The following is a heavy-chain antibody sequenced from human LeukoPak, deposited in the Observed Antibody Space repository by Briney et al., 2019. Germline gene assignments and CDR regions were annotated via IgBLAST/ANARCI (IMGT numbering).Heavy chain of an antibody. V-gene: IGHV4-39*02. J-gene: IGHJ4*02. D-gene: IGHD2-8*01. CDR1: GGSISSSNYY. CDR3: ARGISTSGIDF. Sequence: PSETLSLTCTVSGGSISSSNYYWGWIRQPPGKSLEWIGSIYHSGSTYYNPALKSRATISVDTSKNHFSLKLSSVTAADTAVYYCARGISTSGIDFWGLGTLVTVST. CDR2: IYHSGST.